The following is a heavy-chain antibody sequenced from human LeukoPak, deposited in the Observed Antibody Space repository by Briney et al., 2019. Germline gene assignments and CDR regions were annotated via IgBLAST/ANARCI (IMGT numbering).Heavy chain of an antibody. CDR2: IYTSGST. Sequence: SETLSLTCTVSGGSISSYYWSWIRQPAGKGLEWIGRIYTSGSTNYNPSLKSRVSMSVDTSKNQFSLKLSSVTAADTAVYYCARENMVRGVIITDYWGQGTLVTVSS. D-gene: IGHD3-10*01. CDR3: ARENMVRGVIITDY. CDR1: GGSISSYY. J-gene: IGHJ4*02. V-gene: IGHV4-4*07.